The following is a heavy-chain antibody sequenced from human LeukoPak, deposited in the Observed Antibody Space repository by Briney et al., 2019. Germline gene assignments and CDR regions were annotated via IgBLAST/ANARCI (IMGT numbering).Heavy chain of an antibody. V-gene: IGHV3-48*02. CDR2: IRTSAASAYNT. D-gene: IGHD3-16*01. CDR3: TRDQRFAFDY. Sequence: GGSLRLSCAASGFTFTDYPMNWVRQAPGRGLEWVANIRTSAASAYNTNYADSVQGRVIISRDDAKKTLYLHMNGLRDDDTAVYYCTRDQRFAFDYWGQGILVTVSS. J-gene: IGHJ4*02. CDR1: GFTFTDYP.